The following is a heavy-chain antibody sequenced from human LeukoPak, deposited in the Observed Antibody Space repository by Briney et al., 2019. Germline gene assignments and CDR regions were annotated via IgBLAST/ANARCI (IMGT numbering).Heavy chain of an antibody. D-gene: IGHD3-3*01. CDR2: ISGSGGST. Sequence: GGSLRLSCAASGFTFSSYAMSWVRQAPGKGLEWVSAISGSGGSTYYADSVKGRFTISRDNSKNTLYLQMNSLRAEDTAVYYCAKGKGLRFLEWLLWDYRGQGTLVTVSS. CDR3: AKGKGLRFLEWLLWDY. CDR1: GFTFSSYA. V-gene: IGHV3-23*01. J-gene: IGHJ4*02.